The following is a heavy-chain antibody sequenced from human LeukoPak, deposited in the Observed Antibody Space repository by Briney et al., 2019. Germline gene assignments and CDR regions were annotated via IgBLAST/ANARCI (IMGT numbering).Heavy chain of an antibody. CDR2: IIPIFGTA. CDR1: GGTFSSYS. V-gene: IGHV1-69*13. Sequence: AVKVSCRASGGTFSSYSISWVRQAPGQGLEWMGGIIPIFGTANYAQKFQGRVTITADESTSTAYMELSSLRSEDTAVYYCASWAETGTTRGLDYWGQGTLVTVSS. D-gene: IGHD1-1*01. J-gene: IGHJ4*02. CDR3: ASWAETGTTRGLDY.